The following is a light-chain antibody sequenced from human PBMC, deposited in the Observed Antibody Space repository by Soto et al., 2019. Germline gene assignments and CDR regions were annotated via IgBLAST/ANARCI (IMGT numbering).Light chain of an antibody. CDR1: SSDVGGYDF. Sequence: QSVLTQPRSVSGSPGKSVTISCTGSSSDVGGYDFVSWYQQHPGKAPKLLIYDVTKRPSGVPDRFSASKSGNTASLTISGLQSGDEAVYFCCSYARNYVYVFGTGTKLTVL. J-gene: IGLJ1*01. V-gene: IGLV2-11*01. CDR2: DVT. CDR3: CSYARNYVYV.